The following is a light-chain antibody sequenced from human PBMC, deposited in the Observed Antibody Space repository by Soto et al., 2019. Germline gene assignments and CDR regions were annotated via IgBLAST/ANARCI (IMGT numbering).Light chain of an antibody. V-gene: IGLV2-14*01. Sequence: QSALTQPASVSGSPGQSITISCTGTSSDIGSNNYVSWFQQRPGKAPTLIIYEVSNRPSGVSTHFSGSKSGNTASLTISGLXPXDEAEYYCSSYTTTTRLFGGGTKL. J-gene: IGLJ3*02. CDR1: SSDIGSNNY. CDR3: SSYTTTTRL. CDR2: EVS.